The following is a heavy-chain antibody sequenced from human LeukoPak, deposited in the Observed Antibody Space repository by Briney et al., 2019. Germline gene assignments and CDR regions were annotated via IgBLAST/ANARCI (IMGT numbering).Heavy chain of an antibody. D-gene: IGHD2-2*01. V-gene: IGHV1-18*01. CDR3: ARGSDENYWGYCSSTSCYYFDY. Sequence: ASVKVSCKASGYTFTSYGISWVRQAPGQGLEWMEWISAYNGNTNYAQKLQGRVTMTTDTSTSTAYMELRSLRSDDTAVYSCARGSDENYWGYCSSTSCYYFDYWGQGTLVTVSS. J-gene: IGHJ4*02. CDR1: GYTFTSYG. CDR2: ISAYNGNT.